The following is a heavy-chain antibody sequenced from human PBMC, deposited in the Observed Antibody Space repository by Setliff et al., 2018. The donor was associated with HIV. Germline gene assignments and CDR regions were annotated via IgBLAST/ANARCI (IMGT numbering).Heavy chain of an antibody. Sequence: PSETLSLTCTVSNVSINSYYWSWIRQPAGRALEWIGRIYSSGSTNYNPSLKSRVKMSLDTSKNQFSLKPSSVTAADTAVYFCARDPYCSGDGCFRYYQHWGRGTLVTAPQ. CDR2: IYSSGST. CDR1: NVSINSYY. D-gene: IGHD2-15*01. CDR3: ARDPYCSGDGCFRYYQH. V-gene: IGHV4-4*07. J-gene: IGHJ1*01.